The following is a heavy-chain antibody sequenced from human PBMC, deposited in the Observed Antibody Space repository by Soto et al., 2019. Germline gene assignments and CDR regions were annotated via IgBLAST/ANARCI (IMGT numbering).Heavy chain of an antibody. Sequence: PGGSLRLSFAASGFTFDDYAMHWVRQAPGKGLEWVSGISWNSGSIGYADSVKGRFTISRDNAKNSLYLQMNSLRAEDTALYYCAKDKALGYCSGGSCYSSSYFDYWGQGTLVTVSS. CDR3: AKDKALGYCSGGSCYSSSYFDY. V-gene: IGHV3-9*01. CDR2: ISWNSGSI. J-gene: IGHJ4*02. CDR1: GFTFDDYA. D-gene: IGHD2-15*01.